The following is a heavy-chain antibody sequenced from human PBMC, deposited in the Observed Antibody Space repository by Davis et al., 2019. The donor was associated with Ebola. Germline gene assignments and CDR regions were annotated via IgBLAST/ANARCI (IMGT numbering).Heavy chain of an antibody. Sequence: SETLSLTCTVSGGSITSSYWSWIRQPPGKGLEWIGYIYYSGSTNYNPSLKSRVTISVDTSKNQFSLKLTSVTAADTSVYYCARWAGYCSGGSCWSVGGFDFWGQGTLVTVSS. CDR2: IYYSGST. J-gene: IGHJ4*02. CDR1: GGSITSSY. V-gene: IGHV4-59*08. CDR3: ARWAGYCSGGSCWSVGGFDF. D-gene: IGHD2-15*01.